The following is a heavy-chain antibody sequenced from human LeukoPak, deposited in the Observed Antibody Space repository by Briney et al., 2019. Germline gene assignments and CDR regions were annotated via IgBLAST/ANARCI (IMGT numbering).Heavy chain of an antibody. V-gene: IGHV1-8*02. J-gene: IGHJ6*03. CDR1: GYTFTGYY. D-gene: IGHD4-17*01. Sequence: GASVKVSCKASGYTFTGYYMHWVRQATGQGLEWMGWMNPNSGNTGYAQKFQGRVTMTRNTSVSTAYMELSSLRSEDTAVYYCARGGPYGDYGYYYYYMDVWGKGTTVTISS. CDR3: ARGGPYGDYGYYYYYMDV. CDR2: MNPNSGNT.